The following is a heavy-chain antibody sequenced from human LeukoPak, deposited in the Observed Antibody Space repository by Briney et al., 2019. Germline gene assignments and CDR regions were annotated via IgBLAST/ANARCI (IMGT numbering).Heavy chain of an antibody. J-gene: IGHJ3*02. CDR1: GFTFSSYD. Sequence: PGGPLRLSCAASGFTFSSYDMHWVRQATGKGLEWVSAIGTAGDTYYPGSVKGRFTISRENAKNSLYLQMNSLRAGDTAVYYCARVSGYSDAFDIWGQGTMVTVSS. D-gene: IGHD4-23*01. CDR3: ARVSGYSDAFDI. CDR2: IGTAGDT. V-gene: IGHV3-13*01.